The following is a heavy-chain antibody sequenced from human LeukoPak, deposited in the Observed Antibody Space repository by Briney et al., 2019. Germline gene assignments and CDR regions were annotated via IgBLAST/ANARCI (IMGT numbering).Heavy chain of an antibody. CDR3: AMATWVGGLDY. D-gene: IGHD1-26*01. CDR1: GFTFSSYA. Sequence: QAGGSLRLSCAASGFTFSSYAMSWVRQGPGKGLEWVSVIYTGGSTYYADSVEGRFTISRDNSKNTLYLQMNSLRAGDTAVYYCAMATWVGGLDYWGQGTLVTVSS. J-gene: IGHJ4*02. CDR2: IYTGGST. V-gene: IGHV3-66*01.